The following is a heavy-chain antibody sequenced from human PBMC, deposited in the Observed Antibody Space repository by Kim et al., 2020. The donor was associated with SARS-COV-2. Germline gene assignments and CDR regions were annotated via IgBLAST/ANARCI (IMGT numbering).Heavy chain of an antibody. CDR2: IYYSGST. V-gene: IGHV4-59*01. CDR1: GGSISSYY. CDR3: ARILLSGWPDYYYYGMDV. D-gene: IGHD6-19*01. Sequence: SETLSLTCTVSGGSISSYYWSWIRQPPGKGLEWIGYIYYSGSTNYNPSLKSRVTISVDTSKNQFSLKLSSVTAADTAVYYCARILLSGWPDYYYYGMDVWGQGTTVTVSS. J-gene: IGHJ6*02.